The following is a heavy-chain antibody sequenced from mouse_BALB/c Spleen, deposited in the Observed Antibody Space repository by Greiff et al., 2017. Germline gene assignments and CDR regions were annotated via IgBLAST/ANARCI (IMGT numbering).Heavy chain of an antibody. CDR3: ARVKGIYDGYYDAMDY. CDR2: ISDGGSYT. Sequence: EVQVVESGGGLVKPGGSLKLSCAASGFTFSDYYMYWVRQTPEKRLEWVATISDGGSYTYYPDSVKGRFTISRDNAKNNLYLQMSSLKSEDTAMYYCARVKGIYDGYYDAMDYWGQGTSVTVSS. J-gene: IGHJ4*01. V-gene: IGHV5-4*02. D-gene: IGHD2-3*01. CDR1: GFTFSDYY.